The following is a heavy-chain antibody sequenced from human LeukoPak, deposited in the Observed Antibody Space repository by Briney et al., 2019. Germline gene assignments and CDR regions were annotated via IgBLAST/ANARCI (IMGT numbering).Heavy chain of an antibody. J-gene: IGHJ6*02. V-gene: IGHV3-30-3*01. Sequence: GRSLRLSCAASGFTFSSYAMHWVRQAPGKGLEWVAVISYDGSNKYYADSVKGRFTISRDNSKNTLYLQMNSLRAEDTAVYYCARGGPPSRDPRYGMDVWGQGTTVTVSS. CDR1: GFTFSSYA. CDR3: ARGGPPSRDPRYGMDV. CDR2: ISYDGSNK.